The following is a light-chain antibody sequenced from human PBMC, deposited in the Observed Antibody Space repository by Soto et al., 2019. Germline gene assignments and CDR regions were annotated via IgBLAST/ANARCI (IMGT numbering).Light chain of an antibody. Sequence: DIQMTQSPSSLSASVGDRVTITCRASQSINIYLNWYQQKPGKAPQVLIYGASHLQSGVPSSLSRSGSGTDFTLTISSLQPEDFGTYYCQQTSSAPRTFGHGTKLEIK. CDR3: QQTSSAPRT. CDR2: GAS. CDR1: QSINIY. J-gene: IGKJ2*01. V-gene: IGKV1-39*01.